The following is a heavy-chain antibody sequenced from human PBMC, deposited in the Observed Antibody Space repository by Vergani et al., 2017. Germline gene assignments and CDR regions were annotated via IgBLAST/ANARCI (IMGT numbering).Heavy chain of an antibody. Sequence: EVQLVETGGGLIQPGGSLRLSCAASGFTVSSNYMTWVRQAPGKGLEWVSVIYSGGSTYYADSVKGRFTISRDNSKNTLYLQMNSLRAEDTAVYYCASEPYDFWGGYYTWGQGTLVTVSS. CDR1: GFTVSSNY. D-gene: IGHD3-3*01. CDR2: IYSGGST. V-gene: IGHV3-53*02. J-gene: IGHJ5*02. CDR3: ASEPYDFWGGYYT.